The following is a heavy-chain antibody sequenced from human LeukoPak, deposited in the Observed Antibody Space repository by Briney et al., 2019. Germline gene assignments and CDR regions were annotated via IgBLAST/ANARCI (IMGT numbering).Heavy chain of an antibody. V-gene: IGHV3-23*01. CDR3: AKDTSIGRYCTNGVCSPFDY. CDR1: GFTFSSYA. Sequence: GGSLRLSCAGSGFTFSSYAMSWVRQAPGKGLEWVSAISETGGTTYDADSVKGRFTISRDNSKSKLYLQMNSLRDEDTAVYYCAKDTSIGRYCTNGVCSPFDYWGQGTLVTVSS. J-gene: IGHJ4*02. CDR2: ISETGGTT. D-gene: IGHD2-8*01.